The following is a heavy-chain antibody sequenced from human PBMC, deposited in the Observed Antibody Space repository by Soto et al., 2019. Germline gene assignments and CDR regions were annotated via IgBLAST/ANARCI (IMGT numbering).Heavy chain of an antibody. CDR2: INPSGGST. CDR1: GYTFTSYY. D-gene: IGHD6-19*01. J-gene: IGHJ3*02. CDR3: AIYMGVAAPGFDI. V-gene: IGHV1-46*01. Sequence: GSVEVACKASGYTFTSYYMHWVRQAPGQGLERMGIINPSGGSTSYAQKFQGRVTMTRDTSTSTVYMELSSLRSEDTDVYYCAIYMGVAAPGFDIWAQRTIVTVS.